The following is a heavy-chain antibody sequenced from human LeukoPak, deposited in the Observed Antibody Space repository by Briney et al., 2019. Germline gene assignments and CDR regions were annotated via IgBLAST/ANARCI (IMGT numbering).Heavy chain of an antibody. CDR2: INTNTGNP. CDR1: GYTFTSYA. D-gene: IGHD1-26*01. Sequence: ASVKVSCKASGYTFTSYAMNWVRQAPGQGLEWMGWINTNTGNPTYAQGFTRRFVFSLDTSVSTAYLQISSLKAEDTAVYYCASSLTPTLWEPYDYWGQGTLVTVSS. CDR3: ASSLTPTLWEPYDY. J-gene: IGHJ4*02. V-gene: IGHV7-4-1*02.